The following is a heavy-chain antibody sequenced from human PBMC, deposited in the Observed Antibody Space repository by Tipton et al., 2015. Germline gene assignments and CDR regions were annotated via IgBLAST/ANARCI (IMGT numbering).Heavy chain of an antibody. CDR1: GGSISNSNYY. V-gene: IGHV4-39*01. J-gene: IGHJ4*02. D-gene: IGHD3-10*01. Sequence: TLSLTCTVSGGSISNSNYYWGWIRQPPGKGLEWIGSLSYSGKTDYNPPLRSRVTISVDTSKNQFSLRLSSVTAADTAVYYCARGLLLWFGMSDYWGRGTLVTVSS. CDR2: LSYSGKT. CDR3: ARGLLLWFGMSDY.